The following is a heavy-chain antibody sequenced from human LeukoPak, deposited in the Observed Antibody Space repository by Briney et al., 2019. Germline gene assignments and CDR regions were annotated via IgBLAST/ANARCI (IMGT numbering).Heavy chain of an antibody. D-gene: IGHD2-15*01. CDR1: GGSISNYY. Sequence: SETLSLTCTVSGGSISNYYWSWIRQAAGKGLEWIGRIYTSGTTNYNPSLKSRVTISVDTSKNQFSLKVSSVTAADTAVYYCASGGGAYYWGQGTLVTVPS. J-gene: IGHJ4*02. CDR2: IYTSGTT. V-gene: IGHV4-4*07. CDR3: ASGGGAYY.